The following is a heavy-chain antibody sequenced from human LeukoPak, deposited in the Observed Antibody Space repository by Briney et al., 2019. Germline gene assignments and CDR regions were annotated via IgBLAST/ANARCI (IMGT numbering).Heavy chain of an antibody. CDR1: GYTFTSYY. V-gene: IGHV1-46*01. Sequence: GSSVKVSCKASGYTFTSYYMHWVRQAPGQGLEWMGIINPSGGSTSYAQKFQGRVTMTRDTSTSTVYMELSSLRSEDTAVYYCALSTEGDSSGYYSRDYWGQGTLVTVSS. J-gene: IGHJ4*02. D-gene: IGHD3-22*01. CDR2: INPSGGST. CDR3: ALSTEGDSSGYYSRDY.